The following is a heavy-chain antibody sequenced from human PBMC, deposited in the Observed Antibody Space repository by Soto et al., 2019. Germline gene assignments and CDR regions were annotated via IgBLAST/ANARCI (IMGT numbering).Heavy chain of an antibody. CDR2: SMPIFGTA. V-gene: IGHV1-69*12. CDR3: ARHVPAAGYYYGMDV. CDR1: GGTFSSYA. Sequence: QVQLVQSGAEVKKPGSSVKVSCKASGGTFSSYAISWVRQAPGQGLEWMGGSMPIFGTANYAQKFQGTVTITADQSTSTAYMELSSLRSEDTAVYYCARHVPAAGYYYGMDVWGQGTTVTVSS. J-gene: IGHJ6*02. D-gene: IGHD2-2*01.